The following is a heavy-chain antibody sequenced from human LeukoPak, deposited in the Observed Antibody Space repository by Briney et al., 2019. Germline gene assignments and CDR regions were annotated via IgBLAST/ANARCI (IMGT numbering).Heavy chain of an antibody. D-gene: IGHD3-10*01. CDR2: INNSGST. J-gene: IGHJ5*02. Sequence: SETLSLTCAVYGGSFSGYYWSWIRQPPGKGLEWIGEINNSGSTNYNPSLKSRVTISVDTSKNQFSLKLSSVTAADTAVYYCAREGLFVGRYGSERNWFDPWGQGTLVTVSS. V-gene: IGHV4-34*01. CDR3: AREGLFVGRYGSERNWFDP. CDR1: GGSFSGYY.